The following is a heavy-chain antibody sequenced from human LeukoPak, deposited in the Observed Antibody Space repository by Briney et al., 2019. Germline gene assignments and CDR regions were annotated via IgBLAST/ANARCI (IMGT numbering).Heavy chain of an antibody. J-gene: IGHJ6*03. CDR2: INHSGST. Sequence: PSETLSLTCTLSGGSISTYYWSWIRQPPGKGLEWIAEINHSGSTNYNPSLKSRVTISVDTSKNQFSLKLSSVTAADTAVYYCARGKVYCSGGSCFWQNDYYYYMDVWGKGTTVTVSS. V-gene: IGHV4-34*01. CDR1: GGSISTYY. D-gene: IGHD2-15*01. CDR3: ARGKVYCSGGSCFWQNDYYYYMDV.